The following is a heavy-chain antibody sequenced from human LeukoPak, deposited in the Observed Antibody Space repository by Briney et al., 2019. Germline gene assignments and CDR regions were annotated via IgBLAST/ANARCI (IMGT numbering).Heavy chain of an antibody. CDR2: IKSKTDGGTT. Sequence: GGSLRLSCAASGFTFSNAWMSWVRQAPGKGLEWVGRIKSKTDGGTTDYAAPVKGRFTISRDDSKNTLYLHMNSLKTEDTAVYYCTTEGVGATWKYYFDYWGQGTLVTVSS. CDR1: GFTFSNAW. D-gene: IGHD1-26*01. V-gene: IGHV3-15*01. J-gene: IGHJ4*02. CDR3: TTEGVGATWKYYFDY.